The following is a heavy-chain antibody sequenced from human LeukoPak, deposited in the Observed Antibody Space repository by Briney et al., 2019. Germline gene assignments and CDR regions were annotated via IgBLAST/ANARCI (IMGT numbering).Heavy chain of an antibody. Sequence: ASVKVSCKASGYTFTSYAMHWVRPAPGQRLEWMGWINVGNGNTKYSQKFQGRVTITRGTSASTAYMELSSLRSEDTAVYYCATALDFWSGYYTFDYWGQGTLVTVSS. CDR3: ATALDFWSGYYTFDY. J-gene: IGHJ4*02. CDR1: GYTFTSYA. D-gene: IGHD3-3*01. CDR2: INVGNGNT. V-gene: IGHV1-3*01.